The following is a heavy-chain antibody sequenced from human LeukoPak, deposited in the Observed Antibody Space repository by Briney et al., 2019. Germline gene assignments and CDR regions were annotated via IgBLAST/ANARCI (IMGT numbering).Heavy chain of an antibody. Sequence: GESLKISCKGSGYSFASHWIGWVRQVPGKGLEWMGAIYPADSDTRYSPSFEGQVTISADKSISTAYLQWSSLKASDTAMYYCARQGDYDSSASYWGQGTLVTVSS. CDR3: ARQGDYDSSASY. CDR1: GYSFASHW. V-gene: IGHV5-51*01. CDR2: IYPADSDT. D-gene: IGHD3-22*01. J-gene: IGHJ4*02.